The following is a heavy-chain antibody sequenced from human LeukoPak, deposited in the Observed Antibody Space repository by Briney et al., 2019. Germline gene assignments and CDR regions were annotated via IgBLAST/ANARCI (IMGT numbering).Heavy chain of an antibody. J-gene: IGHJ4*02. D-gene: IGHD1-1*01. V-gene: IGHV4-39*01. CDR1: GGSIRTTSYQ. Sequence: SETLSLTCAVSGGSIRTTSYQWGWVRQPPGKGLEWIGSIYYSGSTYYNPSLKSRVTISVDTSKNQFSLRLSSVTAADTAVYYCATWRTAKTGFDYWGQGTLVTVSS. CDR2: IYYSGST. CDR3: ATWRTAKTGFDY.